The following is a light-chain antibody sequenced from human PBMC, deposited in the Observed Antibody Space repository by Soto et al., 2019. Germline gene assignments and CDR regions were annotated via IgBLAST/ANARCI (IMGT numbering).Light chain of an antibody. Sequence: ETQLTQSPSFLSASVGDRVTITCRASQGVSSYLAWYQQKPGKAPKLLIYAASTLQSGVPSRFNGSGSGTEFTLAISSLQPEDFATYYYQQLNTYPLTFGGGTKVEIK. J-gene: IGKJ4*01. V-gene: IGKV1-9*01. CDR2: AAS. CDR1: QGVSSY. CDR3: QQLNTYPLT.